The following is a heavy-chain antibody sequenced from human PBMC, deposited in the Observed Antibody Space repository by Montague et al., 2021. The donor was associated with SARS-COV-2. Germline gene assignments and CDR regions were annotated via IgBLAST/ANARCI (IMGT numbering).Heavy chain of an antibody. D-gene: IGHD6-25*01. Sequence: SLRLSCAASGFSFSTYAMSWVRQAPGKGLEWVSAISVSGSSTHYADSVKGRFTISRDNSKNTLYLQMNSLRAEDTAVYYCAKDREWGIAAIGGFDAWGQGTLVTVSS. CDR2: ISVSGSST. CDR1: GFSFSTYA. J-gene: IGHJ5*02. V-gene: IGHV3-23*01. CDR3: AKDREWGIAAIGGFDA.